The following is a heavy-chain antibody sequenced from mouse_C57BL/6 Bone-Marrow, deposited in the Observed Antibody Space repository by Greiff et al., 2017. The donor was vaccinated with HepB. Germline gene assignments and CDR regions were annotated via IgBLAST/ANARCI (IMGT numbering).Heavy chain of an antibody. Sequence: EVHLVESGGGLVKPGGSLKLSCAASGFTFSDYGMHWVRQAPEKGLEWVAYISSGSSTIYYADTVKGRFTISRDNAKNTLFLQMTSLRSEDTAMYYCARHYYGSSYWFAYWGQGTLVTVSA. D-gene: IGHD1-1*01. CDR3: ARHYYGSSYWFAY. CDR2: ISSGSSTI. V-gene: IGHV5-17*01. J-gene: IGHJ3*01. CDR1: GFTFSDYG.